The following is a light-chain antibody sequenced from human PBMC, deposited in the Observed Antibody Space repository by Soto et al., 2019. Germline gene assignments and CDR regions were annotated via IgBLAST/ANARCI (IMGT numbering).Light chain of an antibody. J-gene: IGKJ3*01. Sequence: EIVLTQSAAALSLSPGERATLSCMASQSVSSSLAWYQQKPGQAPRLLIHSASTRAPGIPDRFSASGAGTDFTLTISRLEPEDSAVYYCQQYSASPRTFGPGTKVDIK. CDR1: QSVSSS. CDR2: SAS. CDR3: QQYSASPRT. V-gene: IGKV3-20*01.